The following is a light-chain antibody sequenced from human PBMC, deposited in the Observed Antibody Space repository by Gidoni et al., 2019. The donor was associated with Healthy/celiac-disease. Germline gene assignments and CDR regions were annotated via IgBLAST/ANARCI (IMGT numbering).Light chain of an antibody. J-gene: IGLJ2*01. CDR1: SPNIGAGYD. CDR2: GNI. Sequence: QPVLTQPPSVSGAPGQRVTISCTRSSPNIGAGYDVHWYQQLPATAPKLLTYGNINRPSGVPDRFSGSKSGTSASLAITGLQAEDEADYYCQSYDSSLSGPVFGGGTKLTVL. CDR3: QSYDSSLSGPV. V-gene: IGLV1-40*01.